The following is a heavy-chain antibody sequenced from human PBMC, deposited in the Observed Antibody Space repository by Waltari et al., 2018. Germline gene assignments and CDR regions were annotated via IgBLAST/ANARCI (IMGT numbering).Heavy chain of an antibody. J-gene: IGHJ2*01. CDR1: GFTFSTYW. D-gene: IGHD1-26*01. V-gene: IGHV3-7*04. Sequence: EVQLVESGGGLVQPGGSLRLSCPASGFTFSTYWLLWVRQAPGKGLEWVANINQDVSEKYYVDSVKGRFTISRDNAKNSLYLQMNSVRAEDTAVYYCARDSYSLFDLWGRGTLVTVSS. CDR3: ARDSYSLFDL. CDR2: INQDVSEK.